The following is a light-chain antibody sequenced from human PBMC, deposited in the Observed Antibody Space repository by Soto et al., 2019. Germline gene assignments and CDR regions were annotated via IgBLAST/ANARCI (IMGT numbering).Light chain of an antibody. CDR3: QQYDNLPALT. V-gene: IGKV1-33*01. CDR2: DAS. Sequence: DIQMTQSPSSLSASVGGRVTITCQASQDISNYLNWYQQKPGKAPKLLIYDASNLETGVPSRFSESGSGTDFTFTISSLQPEDIATYYCQQYDNLPALTFGGGTKVDIK. CDR1: QDISNY. J-gene: IGKJ4*01.